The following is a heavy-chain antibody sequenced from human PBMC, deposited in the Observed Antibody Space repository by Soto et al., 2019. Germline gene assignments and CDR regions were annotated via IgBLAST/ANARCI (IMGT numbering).Heavy chain of an antibody. CDR2: IIPIFGTA. D-gene: IGHD5-12*01. J-gene: IGHJ5*02. Sequence: QVQLVQSGAEVQKPGSSVKVSCKASGGTFSSYAISWVRQAPGQGLEWMGGIIPIFGTANYAQKFQGRVTITADESTSTAYMELSSLRSEDTAVYYCARDIQDGYNFSGWFDPWGQGTLVTVSS. V-gene: IGHV1-69*01. CDR1: GGTFSSYA. CDR3: ARDIQDGYNFSGWFDP.